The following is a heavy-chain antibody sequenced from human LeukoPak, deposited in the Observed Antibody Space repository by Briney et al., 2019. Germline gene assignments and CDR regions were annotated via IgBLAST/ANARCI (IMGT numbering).Heavy chain of an antibody. CDR1: GGSISTYY. CDR2: IYYSGST. D-gene: IGHD4-23*01. J-gene: IGHJ3*02. V-gene: IGHV4-59*01. Sequence: SETLSLTCTVSGGSISTYYWSWIRQPPGKGLEWIGCIYYSGSTICNPSLKSRVTISVEKSKNQFSLKLSSVTAADTAVYYCARDLGLRYDGNSDAFDIWGQGTMVTVSS. CDR3: ARDLGLRYDGNSDAFDI.